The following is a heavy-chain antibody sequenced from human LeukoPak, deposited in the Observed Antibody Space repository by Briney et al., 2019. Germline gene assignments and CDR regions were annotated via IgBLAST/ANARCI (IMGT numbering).Heavy chain of an antibody. D-gene: IGHD2/OR15-2a*01. CDR1: GYTLSELS. CDR3: ATGNIDALPDRYYYYMDV. Sequence: ASVKVSCKASGYTLSELSMHWVRQAPGKGLEWMGGFDPEDGETLYAQKFQGRVTITEDTSTDTAYMELSSLRSEDTAVYYCATGNIDALPDRYYYYMDVWGKGTTVTVSS. V-gene: IGHV1-24*01. J-gene: IGHJ6*03. CDR2: FDPEDGET.